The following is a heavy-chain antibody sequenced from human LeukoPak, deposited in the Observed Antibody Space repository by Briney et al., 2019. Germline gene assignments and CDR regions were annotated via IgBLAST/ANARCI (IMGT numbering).Heavy chain of an antibody. CDR2: ISYDGSNE. D-gene: IGHD5-12*01. Sequence: PGGSLRLSCAASGFTFSNYAMHWVRQAPGKGLEWVAVISYDGSNEFYADSVKGRFTISRDNSKNTLHLQMNSLRAEDTAVYYCARSLATSYYYMDVWGKGTTVTVSS. CDR1: GFTFSNYA. CDR3: ARSLATSYYYMDV. V-gene: IGHV3-30*04. J-gene: IGHJ6*03.